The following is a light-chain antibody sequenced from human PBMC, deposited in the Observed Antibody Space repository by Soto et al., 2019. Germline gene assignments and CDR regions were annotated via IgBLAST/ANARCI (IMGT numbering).Light chain of an antibody. CDR1: SSSIGSNY. J-gene: IGLJ2*01. V-gene: IGLV1-47*01. CDR2: RNN. Sequence: QSVLTQPPSASGTSGQRVTISCSGSSSSIGSNYVFWYRQLPGMAPKLLIHRNNQRPSGVPDRFSGSKSGTSASLAISGLRSEDEADYYCAAWDDILTGVIFGGGTKLTVL. CDR3: AAWDDILTGVI.